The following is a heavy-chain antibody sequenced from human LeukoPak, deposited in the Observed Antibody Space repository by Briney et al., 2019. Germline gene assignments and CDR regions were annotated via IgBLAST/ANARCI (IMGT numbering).Heavy chain of an antibody. J-gene: IGHJ4*02. D-gene: IGHD5-18*01. V-gene: IGHV1-2*02. CDR1: GYTFTGYY. CDR2: INPNSGDT. CDR3: ARAEEKRSGGYSYGFLNY. Sequence: ASVKVSCKASGYTFTGYYMHWVRQAPGQGLEWMGWINPNSGDTNYAQKFQGRVTMTRDTTISTAYMELSSLRSEDTAVYYCARAEEKRSGGYSYGFLNYWGQGTLVTVSS.